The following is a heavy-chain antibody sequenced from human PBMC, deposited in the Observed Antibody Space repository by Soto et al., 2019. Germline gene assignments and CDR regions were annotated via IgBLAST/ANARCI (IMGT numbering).Heavy chain of an antibody. CDR2: KYYTGRT. V-gene: IGHV4-39*01. J-gene: IGHJ4*02. CDR3: AIGGEGSIAVAG. CDR1: GGSISGSSYY. Sequence: QLQLQESGPGLVKPSETLSLTCTVSGGSISGSSYYWGWIRQPPGKGLEWIGAKYYTGRTYYKPSLKSRVTISVDTSKNQCSLKLNSVSAADPTVYYCAIGGEGSIAVAGWGQGNLVTVSS. D-gene: IGHD6-19*01.